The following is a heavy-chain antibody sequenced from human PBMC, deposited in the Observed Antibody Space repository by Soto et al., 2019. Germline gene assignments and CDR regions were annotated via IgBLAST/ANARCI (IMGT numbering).Heavy chain of an antibody. CDR1: GASISSDDYY. Sequence: QVQLQESGPGLVKPLETLSLTCSVSGASISSDDYYWSWTRQSPGKGLEWIGYLYSSGSTYYNPSLKSRVTISLDKSKNHFSLKLTSVLATDTAVYYCARAKSKGWYPLAYWGQGALVIVSS. J-gene: IGHJ4*02. D-gene: IGHD6-19*01. CDR3: ARAKSKGWYPLAY. V-gene: IGHV4-30-4*01. CDR2: LYSSGST.